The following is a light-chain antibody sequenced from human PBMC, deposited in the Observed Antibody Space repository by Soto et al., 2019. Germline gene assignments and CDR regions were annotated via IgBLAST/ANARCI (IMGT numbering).Light chain of an antibody. V-gene: IGKV1-5*01. CDR2: DAS. CDR1: QNIGNW. J-gene: IGKJ2*01. Sequence: DLQVTQSPSTLSASVGDRVTITCRASQNIGNWLAWYQQKPGKAPKVLIYDASTLESGVPSRFSGSRSGTEFTLTINSLQPDDFATYYCQQHNTYSRTFGQGTKLEIK. CDR3: QQHNTYSRT.